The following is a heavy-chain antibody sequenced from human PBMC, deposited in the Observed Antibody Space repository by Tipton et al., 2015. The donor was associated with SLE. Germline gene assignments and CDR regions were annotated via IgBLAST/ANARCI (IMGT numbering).Heavy chain of an antibody. D-gene: IGHD2-2*01. V-gene: IGHV3-64*01. J-gene: IGHJ4*02. Sequence: SLRLSCAASGITLRTYAMHWVRQVPGKGLEYVSGISSNGGSTDYAKSVKGRFTISRDNSKNTLYLQMGSLRSEDMGGYYCARPAHQDFGDSTSCYSGDYFDSWGQGTLVTVSS. CDR2: ISSNGGST. CDR3: ARPAHQDFGDSTSCYSGDYFDS. CDR1: GITLRTYA.